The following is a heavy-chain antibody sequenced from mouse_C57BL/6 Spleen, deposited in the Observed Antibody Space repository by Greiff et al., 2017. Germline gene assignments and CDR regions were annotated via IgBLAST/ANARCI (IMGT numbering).Heavy chain of an antibody. Sequence: DVQLVESGGGLVKPGGSLKLSCAASGFTFSDYGMHWVRQAPEKGLEWVAYISSGSSTIYYADTVKGRFTIARDNAKNTLFLQMTRLRSEDTAMYYCATQGGYDGGYYAMDYWGQGTSVTVSS. D-gene: IGHD2-2*01. CDR2: ISSGSSTI. CDR3: ATQGGYDGGYYAMDY. J-gene: IGHJ4*01. V-gene: IGHV5-17*01. CDR1: GFTFSDYG.